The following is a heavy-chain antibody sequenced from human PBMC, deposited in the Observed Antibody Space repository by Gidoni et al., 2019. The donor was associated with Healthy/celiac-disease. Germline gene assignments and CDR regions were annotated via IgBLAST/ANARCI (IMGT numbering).Heavy chain of an antibody. CDR3: ARDWGVAMDTFDY. J-gene: IGHJ4*02. Sequence: EVQMVESGGGLVQTGGSLRLSCAASGFTFSRYSMNWVRQAPGQGLEWVSYSSSSISTIYYADSVKGRFTISRDNAKNSLYLQMNSLRDEDTAVYYCARDWGVAMDTFDYWGQGTLVTVSS. CDR1: GFTFSRYS. V-gene: IGHV3-48*02. D-gene: IGHD5-18*01. CDR2: SSSSISTI.